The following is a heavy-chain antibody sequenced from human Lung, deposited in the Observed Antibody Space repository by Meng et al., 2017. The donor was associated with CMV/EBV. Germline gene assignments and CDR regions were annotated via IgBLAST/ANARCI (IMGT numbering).Heavy chain of an antibody. D-gene: IGHD2-2*01. Sequence: GGSXRLXCAASGFTFSSYGMHWVRQAPGKGLEWVAFIRYDGSNKYYADSVKGRFTISRDNSKNTLYLQMNSLRAEDTAVYYCAKVVRLGYCSSTSCPARSYYYYGMDVWXQGTXVTVSS. CDR2: IRYDGSNK. V-gene: IGHV3-30*02. CDR3: AKVVRLGYCSSTSCPARSYYYYGMDV. J-gene: IGHJ6*02. CDR1: GFTFSSYG.